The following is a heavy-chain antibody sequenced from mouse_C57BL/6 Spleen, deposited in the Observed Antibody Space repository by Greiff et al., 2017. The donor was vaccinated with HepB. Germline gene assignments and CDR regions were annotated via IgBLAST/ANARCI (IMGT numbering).Heavy chain of an antibody. J-gene: IGHJ2*01. CDR3: ARFATTVAYFDY. Sequence: VQLQQSGPELVKPGASVKISCKASGYAFSSSWMNWVKQRPGKGLEWIGRIYPGDGDTNYNGKFKGKATLTADKSSRAAYMQLSSLTSEDSAVYFCARFATTVAYFDYWGQGTTLTVSS. CDR2: IYPGDGDT. D-gene: IGHD1-1*01. V-gene: IGHV1-82*01. CDR1: GYAFSSSW.